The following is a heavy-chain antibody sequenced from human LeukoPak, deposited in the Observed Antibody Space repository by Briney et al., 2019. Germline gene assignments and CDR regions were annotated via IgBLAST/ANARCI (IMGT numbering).Heavy chain of an antibody. CDR3: ARGQTTVRGVISLY. Sequence: SETLSLTCDVYGESFSGYYWSWIRQPPGKGLEWIGEVNHSGGTNYNPSLKSRVTISVDTSKNQFSLKLSSVTAADTAVYYCARGQTTVRGVISLYWGQGTLVTVSS. V-gene: IGHV4-34*01. CDR1: GESFSGYY. CDR2: VNHSGGT. J-gene: IGHJ4*02. D-gene: IGHD3-10*01.